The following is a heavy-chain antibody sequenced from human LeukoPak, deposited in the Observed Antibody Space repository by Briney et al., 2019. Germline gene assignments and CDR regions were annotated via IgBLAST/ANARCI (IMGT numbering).Heavy chain of an antibody. J-gene: IGHJ4*02. CDR3: ARDSGFHGIVGATTDY. CDR1: GYTFTSYY. D-gene: IGHD1-26*01. CDR2: INPSGGST. V-gene: IGHV1-46*01. Sequence: ASVKVSCKASGYTFTSYYMHWVRRAPGQGLEWMGIINPSGGSTSYAQKFQGRVTMTRDTSTSTVYMELSSLGSEDTAVYYCARDSGFHGIVGATTDYWGQGTLVTVSS.